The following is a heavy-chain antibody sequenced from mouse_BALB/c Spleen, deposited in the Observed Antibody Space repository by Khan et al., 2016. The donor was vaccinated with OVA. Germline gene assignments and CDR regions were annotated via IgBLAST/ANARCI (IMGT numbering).Heavy chain of an antibody. CDR1: GYSITSGYG. CDR2: ISYGGST. Sequence: EVQLVESGPGLVKPSQSLSLTCTVTGYSITSGYGWNWIRQFPGNKLEWMGYISYGGSTSYNPSFKSRISITRDTSKNQFFLQLNSVTTEDTATYYCARKNYYGYAMDYWGQGTSVTVSS. CDR3: ARKNYYGYAMDY. J-gene: IGHJ4*01. D-gene: IGHD1-1*01. V-gene: IGHV3-2*02.